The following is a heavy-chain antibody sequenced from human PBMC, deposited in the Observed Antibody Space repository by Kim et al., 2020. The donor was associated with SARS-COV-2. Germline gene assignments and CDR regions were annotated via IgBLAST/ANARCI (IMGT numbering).Heavy chain of an antibody. CDR1: GGSLSSYY. D-gene: IGHD1-26*01. CDR3: ARGNVAGASFDP. Sequence: SETLSLTCTVSGGSLSSYYWSWIRQPPGKGLEWIGYIYFTGTTNYSPSLKSRVTMSLGTSINEFSLKLKSVTAADTAVYFCARGNVAGASFDPWGQGIL. V-gene: IGHV4-59*13. CDR2: IYFTGTT. J-gene: IGHJ5*02.